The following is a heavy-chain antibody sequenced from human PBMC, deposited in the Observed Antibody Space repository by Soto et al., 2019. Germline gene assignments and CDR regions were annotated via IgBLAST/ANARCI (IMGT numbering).Heavy chain of an antibody. Sequence: QVHLRESGPGLVTPSETLSLTCRVSGGSVGRGAYYWSWIRQPPGKGLEWIGYTLYSGRPNYNPSLQSLQSRVTIAVDTSRNPFSLRLTSVTAADTALYYCARHDFYHRSFDIWGQGTLVTVSS. J-gene: IGHJ3*02. V-gene: IGHV4-61*08. CDR1: GGSVGRGAYY. CDR3: ARHDFYHRSFDI. D-gene: IGHD3-3*01. CDR2: TLYSGRP.